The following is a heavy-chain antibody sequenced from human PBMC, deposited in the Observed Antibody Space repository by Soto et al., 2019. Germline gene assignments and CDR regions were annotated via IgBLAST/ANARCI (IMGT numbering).Heavy chain of an antibody. J-gene: IGHJ5*02. V-gene: IGHV4-4*07. CDR1: GGTLSGYY. CDR3: ARGQRFSDWFDP. Sequence: LSLTCTVTGGTLSGYYWTWIRQSAGGGLEWIGRIYSSGSTNYNPSLKSRVTISLDTSMSHFSLRLRSVSVADTAVYYCARGQRFSDWFDPWGQGTLVTVSS. D-gene: IGHD3-3*01. CDR2: IYSSGST.